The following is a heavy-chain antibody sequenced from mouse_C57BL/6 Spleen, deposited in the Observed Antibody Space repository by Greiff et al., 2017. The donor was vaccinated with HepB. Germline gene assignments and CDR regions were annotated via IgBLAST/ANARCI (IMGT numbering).Heavy chain of an antibody. CDR2: IYPGDGDT. CDR1: GYAFSSSW. CDR3: ARGSASYYYGSSSYYFDY. J-gene: IGHJ2*01. Sequence: VQLQQSGPELVKPGASVKISCKASGYAFSSSWMNWVKQRPGKGLEWIGRIYPGDGDTNYNGKFKGKATLTADKSSSTAYMQLSSLTSEDSAVYFCARGSASYYYGSSSYYFDYWGQGTTLTVSS. V-gene: IGHV1-82*01. D-gene: IGHD1-1*01.